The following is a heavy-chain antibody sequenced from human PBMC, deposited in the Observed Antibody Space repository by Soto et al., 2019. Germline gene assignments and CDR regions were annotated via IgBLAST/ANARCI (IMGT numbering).Heavy chain of an antibody. J-gene: IGHJ6*02. V-gene: IGHV1-69*12. CDR3: ARDQASGYVIKLLYFYSMDV. CDR2: IIPIFGTA. CDR1: GGTFSSYA. Sequence: QVQLVQSGAEVKKPGSSVKVSCKASGGTFSSYAISWVRQAPGQGLEWMGGIIPIFGTANYAQKFQGRVTITADESTSTAYMELSSLRSEDTAVYYCARDQASGYVIKLLYFYSMDVWGQGTRVTVSS. D-gene: IGHD5-12*01.